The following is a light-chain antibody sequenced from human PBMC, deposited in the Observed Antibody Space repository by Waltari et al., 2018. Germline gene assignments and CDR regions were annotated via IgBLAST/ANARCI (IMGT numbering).Light chain of an antibody. CDR1: SGSICHNV. CDR2: YDD. V-gene: IGLV6-57*01. Sequence: NFMLTQPHSVSESPGKTVTISCTRSSGSICHNVVPWAQQRTGSSPTIIIYYDDQKSSGVPERFSAYVDRSANSASLTISGLQTDDEADYHCQSQDTDLLKVFGGGTKVTVL. J-gene: IGLJ2*01. CDR3: QSQDTDLLKV.